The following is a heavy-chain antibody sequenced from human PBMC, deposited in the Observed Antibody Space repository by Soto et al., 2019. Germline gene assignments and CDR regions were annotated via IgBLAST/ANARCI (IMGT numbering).Heavy chain of an antibody. D-gene: IGHD5-18*01. J-gene: IGHJ4*02. Sequence: PGGSLRLSCAASGFTFSNAWMNWVRQAPGKGLEWVGRIKSKTDGGSTDDAAPGKCRFTIARDDSNNTLSLQMNSLQTEATAVHYSTTGRWIQSGWGQGTLVTVSS. CDR1: GFTFSNAW. V-gene: IGHV3-15*07. CDR2: IKSKTDGGST. CDR3: TTGRWIQSG.